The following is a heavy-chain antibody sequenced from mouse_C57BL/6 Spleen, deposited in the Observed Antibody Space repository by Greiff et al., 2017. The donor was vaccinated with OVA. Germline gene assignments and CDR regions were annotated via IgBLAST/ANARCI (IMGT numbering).Heavy chain of an antibody. CDR3: ARNRGIYYDYDDAAMNY. V-gene: IGHV2-2*01. CDR1: GFSLTSYG. CDR2: IWSGGST. D-gene: IGHD2-4*01. J-gene: IGHJ4*01. Sequence: VKLVESGPGLVQPSQSLSITCTVSGFSLTSYGVHWVRQSPGKGLEWLGVIWSGGSTDYNAAFISRLSISKDNSKSQVFFKMNSLQADDTAIYYCARNRGIYYDYDDAAMNYWGQGTSVTVSS.